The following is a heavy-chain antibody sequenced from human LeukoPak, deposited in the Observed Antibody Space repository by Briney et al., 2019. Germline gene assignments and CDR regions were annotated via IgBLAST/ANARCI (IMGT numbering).Heavy chain of an antibody. D-gene: IGHD3-22*01. CDR1: GYTFTDYY. Sequence: ASVKVSCKASGYTFTDYYIHWVRQAPGQGLEWMGWISAYNGNTNYAQKLQGRVTMTTDTSTSTAYMELRSLRSDDTAVYYCARGVYYYDSSGYYYSAFDIWGQGTMVTVSS. J-gene: IGHJ3*02. CDR2: ISAYNGNT. V-gene: IGHV1-18*04. CDR3: ARGVYYYDSSGYYYSAFDI.